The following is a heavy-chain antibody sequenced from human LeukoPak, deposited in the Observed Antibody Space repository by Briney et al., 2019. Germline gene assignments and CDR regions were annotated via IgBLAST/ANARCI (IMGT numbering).Heavy chain of an antibody. Sequence: GASVKVSCKTSGYTFTSYDIKWVRQAPGQGPEWLGWINTNNGNTHYAQSLQDRVTLTTDTSTSTAYMELRSLKSDDTVVYYCARGVLGDITPGGQGTLVIVSS. V-gene: IGHV1-18*01. J-gene: IGHJ4*02. CDR1: GYTFTSYD. CDR2: INTNNGNT. CDR3: ARGVLGDITP. D-gene: IGHD2-15*01.